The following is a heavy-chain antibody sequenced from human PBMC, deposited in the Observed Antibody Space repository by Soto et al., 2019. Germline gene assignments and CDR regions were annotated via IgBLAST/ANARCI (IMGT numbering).Heavy chain of an antibody. CDR3: AKLKRQWLVDYFDY. CDR2: ISYDGSNK. D-gene: IGHD6-19*01. J-gene: IGHJ4*02. CDR1: GFTFSSYG. Sequence: GGSLRLSCAASGFTFSSYGMHWVRQAPGKGLEWVAVISYDGSNKYYADSVKGRFTISRDNSKNTLYLQMNSLRAEDTAVYYCAKLKRQWLVDYFDYWGQGTLVT. V-gene: IGHV3-30*18.